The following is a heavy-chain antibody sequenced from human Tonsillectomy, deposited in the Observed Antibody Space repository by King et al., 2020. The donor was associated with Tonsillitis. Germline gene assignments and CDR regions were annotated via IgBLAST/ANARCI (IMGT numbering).Heavy chain of an antibody. Sequence: VQLVESGAEVKKTGASVKISCKASGYTFTSYGSSWVRQAPGQGLEWVGWISAYHGNIKYAQKLQGRVTMTQDTSTSTAYMELGGLRSDDTAVYYCSSDRDSSGDYWGQGTLVTVSS. D-gene: IGHD6-25*01. J-gene: IGHJ4*02. V-gene: IGHV1-18*01. CDR3: SSDRDSSGDY. CDR1: GYTFTSYG. CDR2: ISAYHGNI.